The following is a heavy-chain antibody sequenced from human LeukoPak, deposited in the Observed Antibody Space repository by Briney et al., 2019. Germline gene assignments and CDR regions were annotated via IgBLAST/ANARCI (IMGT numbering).Heavy chain of an antibody. Sequence: GRSLRLSCAASGFTFSNYGMHWVRQAPGKGLEWVAVIWYDGSNEYYADSVKGRFTISRDNSKNTLYLQMNSLGAEDTAVYFCARGVTTADYWGQGTLVTVSS. CDR3: ARGVTTADY. J-gene: IGHJ4*02. CDR1: GFTFSNYG. CDR2: IWYDGSNE. D-gene: IGHD4-11*01. V-gene: IGHV3-33*01.